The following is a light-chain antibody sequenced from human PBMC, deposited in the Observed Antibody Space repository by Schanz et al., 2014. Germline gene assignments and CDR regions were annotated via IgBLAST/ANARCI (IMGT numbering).Light chain of an antibody. V-gene: IGKV3-20*01. CDR3: QQYGSSPT. Sequence: EIVLTQSPGTLSLSPGETATLSCRASETVNGRFLAWYQQKPGQAPRLLISVASIRATGIPDRFSGSGSGTDFPLTISRLEPEDFAVYYCQQYGSSPTFGPGTKVDIK. CDR2: VAS. CDR1: ETVNGRF. J-gene: IGKJ3*01.